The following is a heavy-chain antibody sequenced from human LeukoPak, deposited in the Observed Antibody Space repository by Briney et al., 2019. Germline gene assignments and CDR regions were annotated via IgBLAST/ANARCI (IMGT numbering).Heavy chain of an antibody. CDR1: GFTFSYYN. D-gene: IGHD1-7*01. V-gene: IGHV3-33*01. J-gene: IGHJ4*02. CDR2: IWYDGSNK. CDR3: ARGGSMYNWNSEFDY. Sequence: GGSLRLSCAASGFTFSYYNIHWVRQAPGKGLEWVAVIWYDGSNKYYGDSVRGRFTISRDNSKNTLYLQMNSLRAEDTAVYYCARGGSMYNWNSEFDYWGQGTLVTVSS.